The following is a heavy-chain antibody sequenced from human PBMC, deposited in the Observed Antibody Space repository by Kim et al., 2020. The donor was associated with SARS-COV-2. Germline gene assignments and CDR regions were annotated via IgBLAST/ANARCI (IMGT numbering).Heavy chain of an antibody. Sequence: YADSVKGRFTISRDNSKNTLYLQMNSLRAEDTAVYYCAKDEDYGDYVFDYWGQGTLVTVSS. V-gene: IGHV3-33*06. J-gene: IGHJ4*02. D-gene: IGHD4-17*01. CDR3: AKDEDYGDYVFDY.